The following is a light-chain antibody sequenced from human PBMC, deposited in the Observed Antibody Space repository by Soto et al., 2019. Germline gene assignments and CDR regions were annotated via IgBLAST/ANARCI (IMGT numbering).Light chain of an antibody. CDR3: GSLVSSLSGCG. CDR2: DDN. Sequence: PVLTQPTSVSAAPGQKVTISCYGSRSNIGANSVSWYQKLPGTAPKILIYDDNKRPSGIPERFSGSKSGTTATLGITGVQTGDEGDYYRGSLVSSLSGCGFGTGTKFIV. CDR1: RSNIGANS. V-gene: IGLV1-51*01. J-gene: IGLJ1*01.